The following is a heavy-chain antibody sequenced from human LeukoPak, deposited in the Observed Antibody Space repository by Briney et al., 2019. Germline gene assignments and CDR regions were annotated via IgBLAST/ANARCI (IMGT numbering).Heavy chain of an antibody. J-gene: IGHJ6*03. D-gene: IGHD6-6*01. CDR1: GYTFTGYY. CDR3: ARRGSSSSNYYYYHMDV. CDR2: INPNSGDT. V-gene: IGHV1-2*02. Sequence: ASVKVSCKASGYTFTGYYMHWVRQAPGQGLEWMGWINPNSGDTIYAQKFQGRVTMTRDKSISTAYLQWSSLKASDTAMYYCARRGSSSSNYYYYHMDVWGKGTTVTVSS.